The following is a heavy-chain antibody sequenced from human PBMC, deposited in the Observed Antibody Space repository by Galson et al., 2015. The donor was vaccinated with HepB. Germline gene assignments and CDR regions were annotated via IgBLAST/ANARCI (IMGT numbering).Heavy chain of an antibody. CDR1: GFSLSSAVG. CDR2: IYGDDDK. D-gene: IGHD3-22*01. CDR3: AHYRRYYDSSAYSNAVDI. V-gene: IGHV2-5*02. J-gene: IGHJ3*02. Sequence: PALVKPTQTLTLTCSFSGFSLSSAVGVGWIRQPPGKALEWLALIYGDDDKRYSPSLKSRLTITKDTSKNQVVLTMTNMDPVDTATFYCAHYRRYYDSSAYSNAVDIWGQGTMVTVSS.